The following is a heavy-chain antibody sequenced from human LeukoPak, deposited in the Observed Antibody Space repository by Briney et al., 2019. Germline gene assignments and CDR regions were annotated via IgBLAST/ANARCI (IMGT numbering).Heavy chain of an antibody. D-gene: IGHD3-22*01. J-gene: IGHJ4*02. CDR1: GFTFSSYA. Sequence: PGGSLRLSCAASGFTFSSYAMSWVRQAPGKGLEWVSAISGSGGSTYYADSVKGRFTISRDNSKNTLYLQMNSLRAEDTAVYYCAKGPTYYYDSSGYQHYWGQGTLVTVSS. CDR3: AKGPTYYYDSSGYQHY. V-gene: IGHV3-23*01. CDR2: ISGSGGST.